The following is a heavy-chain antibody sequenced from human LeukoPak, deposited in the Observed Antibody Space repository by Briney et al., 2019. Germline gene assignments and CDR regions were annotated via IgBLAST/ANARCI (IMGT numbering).Heavy chain of an antibody. J-gene: IGHJ4*02. CDR1: GFAFSTYE. CDR3: ARAGYYFDY. V-gene: IGHV3-48*03. CDR2: ISTSGTTI. Sequence: GGSLRLSCAASGFAFSTYEMNWVRQAPGKGLEWVSYISTSGTTIYYADSVKGRFTISRDNANNSLYLQMNSLRAEDTAVYYCARAGYYFDYWGQGTLVTVSS.